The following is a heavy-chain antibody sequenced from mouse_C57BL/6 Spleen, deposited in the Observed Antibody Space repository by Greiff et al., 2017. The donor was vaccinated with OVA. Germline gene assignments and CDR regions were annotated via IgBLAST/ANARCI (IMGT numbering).Heavy chain of an antibody. CDR3: ARNYGSSVYFDV. D-gene: IGHD1-1*01. J-gene: IGHJ1*03. CDR2: INPSSGYT. V-gene: IGHV1-4*01. CDR1: GYTFTSYT. Sequence: QVQLQQSGAELARPGASVKMSCKASGYTFTSYTMHWVKQRPGQGLEWIGYINPSSGYTKYNQKFKDKATLTADKSSSTAYMQLSSLTSEDSAVYYCARNYGSSVYFDVWGTGTTVTVSS.